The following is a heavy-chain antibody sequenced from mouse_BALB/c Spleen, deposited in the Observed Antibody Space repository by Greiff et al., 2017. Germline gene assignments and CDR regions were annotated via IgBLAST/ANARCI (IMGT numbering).Heavy chain of an antibody. V-gene: IGHV5-6-4*01. Sequence: EVQGVESGGGLVKPGGSLKLSCAASGFTFSSYTMSWVRQTPEKRLEWVATISSGGSYTCYPDSVKGRFTISRDNAKNTLYLQMSSLKSEDTAMYYCTRDGYWGQGTSVTVSS. CDR3: TRDGY. CDR2: ISSGGSYT. J-gene: IGHJ4*01. CDR1: GFTFSSYT.